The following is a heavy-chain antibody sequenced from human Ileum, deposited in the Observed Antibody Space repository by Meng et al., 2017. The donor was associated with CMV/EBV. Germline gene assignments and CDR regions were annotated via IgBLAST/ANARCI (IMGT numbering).Heavy chain of an antibody. V-gene: IGHV3-30*02. J-gene: IGHJ5*02. Sequence: GESLKISCAASGFTFSDYSMHWVRQAPDKGLGWVAFIRYDGSQTFYADSVKGRFTISRDNSKNTMYLQMNSLRVEDTAVYYCVKDGVGAGKNCLDTWGQGTMVTVSS. CDR1: GFTFSDYS. CDR3: VKDGVGAGKNCLDT. CDR2: IRYDGSQT. D-gene: IGHD3-16*01.